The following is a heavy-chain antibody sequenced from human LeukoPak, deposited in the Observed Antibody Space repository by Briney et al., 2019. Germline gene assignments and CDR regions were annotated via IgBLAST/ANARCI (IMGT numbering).Heavy chain of an antibody. J-gene: IGHJ4*02. CDR1: GGSILSSSYY. V-gene: IGHV4-39*07. CDR3: AREGAVAGLDY. D-gene: IGHD6-19*01. Sequence: SETLSLTCTVSGGSILSSSYYWGWIRQPPGKGLEWIGSIYHSGSTYYNPSLKSRVTISVDTSKNQFSLKPSSVTAADTAVYYCAREGAVAGLDYWGQGTLVTVSS. CDR2: IYHSGST.